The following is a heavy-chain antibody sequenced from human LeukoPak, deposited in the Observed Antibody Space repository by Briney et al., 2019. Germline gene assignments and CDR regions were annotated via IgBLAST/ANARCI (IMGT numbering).Heavy chain of an antibody. CDR1: GFTVSSNY. V-gene: IGHV3-53*01. D-gene: IGHD6-19*01. Sequence: PGGSLRLSCAASGFTVSSNYMSWVRQAPGKGLEWVSVIYSGGSTYYADSVKGRFTISRDNSKNTLYLQMNSLRAEDTAVYYCARDLVGWYYYYYGMDVWGQGTTVTVSS. CDR3: ARDLVGWYYYYYGMDV. CDR2: IYSGGST. J-gene: IGHJ6*02.